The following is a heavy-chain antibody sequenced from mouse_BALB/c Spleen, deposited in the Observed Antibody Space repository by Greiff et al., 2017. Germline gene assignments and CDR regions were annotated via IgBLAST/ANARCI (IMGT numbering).Heavy chain of an antibody. V-gene: IGHV5-6*03. CDR1: GFTFSSYA. CDR3: ARQGGKLDYFDY. J-gene: IGHJ2*01. Sequence: EVNVVESGGGLVKPGGSLKLSCAASGFTFSSYAMSWVRQTPEKRLEWVASISSGGSTYYPDSVKGRFTISRDNAKNTLYLQMSSLKSEDTAMYYCARQGGKLDYFDYWGQGTTLTVSS. CDR2: ISSGGST. D-gene: IGHD4-1*01.